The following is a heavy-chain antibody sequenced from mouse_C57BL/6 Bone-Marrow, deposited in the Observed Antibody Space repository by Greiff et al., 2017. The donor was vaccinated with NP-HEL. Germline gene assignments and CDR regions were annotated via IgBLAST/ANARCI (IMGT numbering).Heavy chain of an antibody. CDR2: ISYDGSN. CDR3: ARIVITTEWYFDV. V-gene: IGHV3-6*01. CDR1: GYSITSGYY. Sequence: EVQRVESGPGLVKPSQSLSLTCSVTGYSITSGYYWNWIRQFPGNKLEWMGYISYDGSNNYNPSLKNRISITRDTSKNQFFLKLNSVTTEDTATYYCARIVITTEWYFDVWGTGTTVTVSS. D-gene: IGHD1-1*01. J-gene: IGHJ1*03.